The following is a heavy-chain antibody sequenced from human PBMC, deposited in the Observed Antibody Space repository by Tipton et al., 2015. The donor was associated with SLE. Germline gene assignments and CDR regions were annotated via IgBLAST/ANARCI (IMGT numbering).Heavy chain of an antibody. CDR1: GGSFSGYY. Sequence: TLSLTCAVYGGSFSGYYWSWIRQPPGKGLEWIGEINHSGSTISADTSKNQFSLKLSSVTAADTAVYYCARGIAVAAPAFDIWGQGTMVTVSS. V-gene: IGHV4-34*01. D-gene: IGHD6-19*01. CDR2: INHSG. J-gene: IGHJ3*02. CDR3: ARGIAVAAPAFDI.